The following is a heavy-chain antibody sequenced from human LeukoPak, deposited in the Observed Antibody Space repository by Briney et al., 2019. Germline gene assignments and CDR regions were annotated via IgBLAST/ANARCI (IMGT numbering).Heavy chain of an antibody. Sequence: GASLRLSCEVSGFTFSNYGMHWVRQAPGKGLEWVALIWYDGRTKFHADSVKGRFTISRDNFENTLYLQMSSLRVEDTAVYYCAREWGRIAVAGGPGYWGQGTLVTVSS. CDR1: GFTFSNYG. J-gene: IGHJ4*02. CDR3: AREWGRIAVAGGPGY. D-gene: IGHD6-19*01. CDR2: IWYDGRTK. V-gene: IGHV3-33*01.